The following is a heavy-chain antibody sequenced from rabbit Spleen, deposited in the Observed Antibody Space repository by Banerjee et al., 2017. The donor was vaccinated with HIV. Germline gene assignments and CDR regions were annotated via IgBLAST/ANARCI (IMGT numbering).Heavy chain of an antibody. D-gene: IGHD1-1*01. Sequence: QSLEESGGGLVQPEGSLTLTCKASGIDFSNYYYMCWVRQAPGKGLEWIACIYAGRSGTTYYARWAKGRFTISKTSSTTVTLQMPILTAADTATYFCARDTCSSFSTYRMHLWGPGTLVTVS. J-gene: IGHJ6*01. CDR1: GIDFSNYYY. CDR2: IYAGRSGTT. CDR3: ARDTCSSFSTYRMHL. V-gene: IGHV1S40*01.